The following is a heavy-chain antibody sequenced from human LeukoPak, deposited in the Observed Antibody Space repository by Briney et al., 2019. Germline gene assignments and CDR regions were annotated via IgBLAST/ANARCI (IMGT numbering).Heavy chain of an antibody. CDR1: GFTFSSYA. D-gene: IGHD3-22*01. CDR2: ISGSGGST. J-gene: IGHJ4*02. Sequence: PGGSLRLSCAASGFTFSSYAMSWVRQAPGKGLEWVSAISGSGGSTYYADSVKGRFTISRDNSKNTLYLQMNSLRAEDTAVYYCARDTDSSGYEFYFDYWGQGTLVTVSS. CDR3: ARDTDSSGYEFYFDY. V-gene: IGHV3-23*01.